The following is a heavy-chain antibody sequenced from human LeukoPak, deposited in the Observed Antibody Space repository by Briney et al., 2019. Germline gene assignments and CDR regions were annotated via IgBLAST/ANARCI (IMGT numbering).Heavy chain of an antibody. J-gene: IGHJ4*02. D-gene: IGHD6-19*01. CDR3: AKEIRGWSSFDY. CDR1: GFMFRGYA. CDR2: ISGSGGST. V-gene: IGHV3-23*01. Sequence: GGSLRLSCAASGFMFRGYAMSWVRQAPGKGLEWVSAISGSGGSTYYADSVKGRFTISRDNSKNTLYLQMNSLRAEDTAVYYCAKEIRGWSSFDYWGQGTLVTVSS.